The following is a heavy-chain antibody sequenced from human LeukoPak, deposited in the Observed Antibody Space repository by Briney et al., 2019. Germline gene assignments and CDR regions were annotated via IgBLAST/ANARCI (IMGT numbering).Heavy chain of an antibody. CDR3: ARDLSGSLYFDH. Sequence: SETLSLTCTVSGASISPYYWNWIRQPAGKGLEWIGRIYPSGSSDYNPSLKSRVSMSVDTSKNKFSLKVTSVTAADTAIYYCARDLSGSLYFDHWGQGTLVTGSA. V-gene: IGHV4-4*07. D-gene: IGHD3-10*01. J-gene: IGHJ4*02. CDR2: IYPSGSS. CDR1: GASISPYY.